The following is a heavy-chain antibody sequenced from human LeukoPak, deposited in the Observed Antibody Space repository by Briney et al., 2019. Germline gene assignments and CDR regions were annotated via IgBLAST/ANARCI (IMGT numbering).Heavy chain of an antibody. Sequence: PSETLSLTCAVYGGSFSGYYWGWIRQPPGEGLEWIGSIYYSGSTYYNPSLKSRVTISVDTSKNQFSLKLSSVTAADTAVYYCARHKSRRWLHPGDAFDIWGQGTMVTVSS. CDR2: IYYSGST. V-gene: IGHV4-39*01. J-gene: IGHJ3*02. D-gene: IGHD5-24*01. CDR1: GGSFSGYY. CDR3: ARHKSRRWLHPGDAFDI.